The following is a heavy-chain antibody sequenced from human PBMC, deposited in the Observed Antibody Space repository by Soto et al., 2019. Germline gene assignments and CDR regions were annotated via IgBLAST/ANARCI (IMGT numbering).Heavy chain of an antibody. CDR1: GFTFSSYA. J-gene: IGHJ4*02. Sequence: EVQLLESGGGLVQPGGSLRLSCAASGFTFSSYAMSWVRQAPGKGLEWVSGSSGSGGSTYYADSVKGRFTISRDNSKNTLHLQMNSLRAEDTAVYYCAKLKVAAPTHFDYWGQGTLVTVSS. D-gene: IGHD6-19*01. V-gene: IGHV3-23*01. CDR3: AKLKVAAPTHFDY. CDR2: SSGSGGST.